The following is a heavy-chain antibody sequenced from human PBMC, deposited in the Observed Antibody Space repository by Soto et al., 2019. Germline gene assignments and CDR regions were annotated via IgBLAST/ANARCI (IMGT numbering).Heavy chain of an antibody. J-gene: IGHJ6*02. Sequence: GGSLRLSCAASGFTFSSYAMSWVRQAPGKGLEWVSAISGSGGSTYYADSVKGRFTISRDNSKNTLYLQMNSLRAEDTAVYYCAKEKAASGGYYHYGMDVWGQGTTVTVSS. V-gene: IGHV3-23*01. D-gene: IGHD2-15*01. CDR1: GFTFSSYA. CDR3: AKEKAASGGYYHYGMDV. CDR2: ISGSGGST.